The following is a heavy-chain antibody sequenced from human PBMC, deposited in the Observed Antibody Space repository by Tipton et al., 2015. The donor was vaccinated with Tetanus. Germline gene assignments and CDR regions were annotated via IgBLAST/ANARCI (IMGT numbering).Heavy chain of an antibody. CDR3: ARGLGLASQPIVVVPAAIHWFDP. D-gene: IGHD2-2*01. J-gene: IGHJ5*02. CDR1: GGSFSGYY. CDR2: INHSGST. V-gene: IGHV4-34*01. Sequence: TLSLTCAVYGGSFSGYYWSWIRQPPGTGLEWIGEINHSGSTNYNPSLKSRVTISVDTSKNQFSLKLSSVTAADTAAYYCARGLGLASQPIVVVPAAIHWFDPWGQGTLVTVSS.